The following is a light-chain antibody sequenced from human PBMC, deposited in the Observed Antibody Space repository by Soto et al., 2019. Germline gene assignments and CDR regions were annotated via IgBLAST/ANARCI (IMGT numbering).Light chain of an antibody. CDR1: SSDVGSYNL. Sequence: QSALTQPASVSGSPGQSITISCTGTSSDVGSYNLVSWYKQHPGKAPKLMSYEGSKRPSGVSNRFSGSKSGNTASLTISGLPAEDEADYYCCSYAGSSTYVFGTGTKGTVL. V-gene: IGLV2-23*01. J-gene: IGLJ1*01. CDR3: CSYAGSSTYV. CDR2: EGS.